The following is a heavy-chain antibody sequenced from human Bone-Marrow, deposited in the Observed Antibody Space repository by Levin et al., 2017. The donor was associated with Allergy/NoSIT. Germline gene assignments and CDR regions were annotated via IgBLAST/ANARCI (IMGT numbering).Heavy chain of an antibody. J-gene: IGHJ4*02. CDR2: ISGSGGST. CDR3: ANQLEYYYGSGSYYNPPSY. CDR1: GFTFSSYA. V-gene: IGHV3-23*01. Sequence: GGSLRLSCAASGFTFSSYAMSWVRQAPGKGLEWVSAISGSGGSTYYADSVKGRFTISRDNSKNTLYLQMNSLRAEDTAVYYCANQLEYYYGSGSYYNPPSYWGQGTLVTVSS. D-gene: IGHD3-10*01.